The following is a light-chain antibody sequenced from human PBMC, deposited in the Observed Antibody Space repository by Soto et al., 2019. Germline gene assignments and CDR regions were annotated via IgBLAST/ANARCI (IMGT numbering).Light chain of an antibody. CDR3: QQYKTWPPLT. J-gene: IGKJ4*01. Sequence: EIVMTQSPATLSVSPGETATLSCRASQSVSYNLAWYQQQPGQGPRLLLYGAFTRATGIPARCSGSGSGTAFTLTISSLQSEDFAVYYCQQYKTWPPLTFGGGTKVEIK. CDR2: GAF. CDR1: QSVSYN. V-gene: IGKV3-15*01.